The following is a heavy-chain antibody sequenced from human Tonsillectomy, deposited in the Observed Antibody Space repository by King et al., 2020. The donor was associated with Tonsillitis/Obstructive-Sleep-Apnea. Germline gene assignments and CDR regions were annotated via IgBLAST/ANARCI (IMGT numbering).Heavy chain of an antibody. CDR3: ARESAAYYDILTGYYNFDY. CDR2: ISAYNGNT. D-gene: IGHD3-9*01. J-gene: IGHJ4*02. Sequence: VQLAESGAEVKKPGASVKVSCKASGYTFTSYGISWVRQAPGQGLEWMGWISAYNGNTNYAQKLQGRVTMTTDTSTSTAYMELRSLRSDDTAVYYCARESAAYYDILTGYYNFDYWGQGTLVTVSS. V-gene: IGHV1-18*01. CDR1: GYTFTSYG.